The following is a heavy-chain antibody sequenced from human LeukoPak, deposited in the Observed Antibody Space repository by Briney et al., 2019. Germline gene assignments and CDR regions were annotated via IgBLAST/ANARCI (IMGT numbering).Heavy chain of an antibody. D-gene: IGHD3-10*01. V-gene: IGHV1-69*13. CDR3: ARGSYGSGSYGFYYYYYYMDV. CDR2: IIPIFGTA. CDR1: GGTFSSYA. Sequence: SVKVSCKASGGTFSSYAISWVRQAPGQGLEWMGGIIPIFGTANYAQKFQGRVTITPHESTSTAYMELSSLRSEDTAVYYCARGSYGSGSYGFYYYYYYMDVWGKGTTVTVSS. J-gene: IGHJ6*03.